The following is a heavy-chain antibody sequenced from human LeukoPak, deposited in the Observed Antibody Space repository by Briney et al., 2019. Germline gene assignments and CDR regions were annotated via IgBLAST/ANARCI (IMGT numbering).Heavy chain of an antibody. J-gene: IGHJ4*02. D-gene: IGHD5-18*01. CDR2: INHSGST. CDR3: ARLIRGYSYVDY. CDR1: GGSFSGYY. Sequence: PSETLSLTCAVYGGSFSGYYWSWIRQPPGKGLEWIGEINHSGSTNYNPSLKSRVTISVDTSKNQFSLKLSSVTAADTAVYYCARLIRGYSYVDYWGQGTLVTVSS. V-gene: IGHV4-34*01.